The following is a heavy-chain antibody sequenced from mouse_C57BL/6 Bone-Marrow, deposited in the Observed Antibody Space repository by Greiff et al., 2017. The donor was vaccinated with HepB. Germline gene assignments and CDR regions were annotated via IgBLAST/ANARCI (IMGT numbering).Heavy chain of an antibody. Sequence: EVQRVESGEGLVKPGGSLKLSCAASGFTFSSYAMSWVRQTPEKRLEWVAYISSGGDYIYYADTVKGRFTISRDNARNTLYLQMSSLKSEDTAMYYCTRVDGYYKDFDYWGQGTTLTVSS. J-gene: IGHJ2*01. V-gene: IGHV5-9-1*02. D-gene: IGHD2-3*01. CDR3: TRVDGYYKDFDY. CDR1: GFTFSSYA. CDR2: ISSGGDYI.